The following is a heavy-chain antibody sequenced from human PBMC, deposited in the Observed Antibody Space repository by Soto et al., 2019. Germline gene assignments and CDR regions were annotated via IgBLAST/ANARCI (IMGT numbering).Heavy chain of an antibody. D-gene: IGHD3-3*01. CDR3: ARGQRFSDWFDP. V-gene: IGHV4-4*07. CDR1: GGSISGYY. Sequence: SEPLSLPCSVSGGSISGYYWTWIRQPAGKGLEWIGRIYSSGTTKYNPSLKSRVTMSLDTSKNQFSLSLSSVTATDTAVYYCARGQRFSDWFDPWGPGTLVTVSS. J-gene: IGHJ5*02. CDR2: IYSSGTT.